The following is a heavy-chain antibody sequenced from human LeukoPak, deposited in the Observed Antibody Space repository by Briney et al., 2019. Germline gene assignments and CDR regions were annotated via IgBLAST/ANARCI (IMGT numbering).Heavy chain of an antibody. CDR3: ARDLGGSYQILDY. CDR2: IYHSGST. V-gene: IGHV4-38-2*02. CDR1: GYSISSGYY. Sequence: TSETLSLTCAVSGYSISSGYYWGWIRQPPGKGLEWIGSIYHSGSTYYNPSLKSRVTISVDTSKNQFSLKLSSVTAADTAVYYCARDLGGSYQILDYWGQGTLVTVSS. D-gene: IGHD1-26*01. J-gene: IGHJ4*02.